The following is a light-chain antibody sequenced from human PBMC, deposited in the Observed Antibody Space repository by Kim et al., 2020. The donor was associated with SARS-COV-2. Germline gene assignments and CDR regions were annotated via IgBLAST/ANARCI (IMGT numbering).Light chain of an antibody. V-gene: IGKV3-20*01. J-gene: IGKJ4*01. CDR3: QQYDTSPR. CDR2: DAS. Sequence: LSPGERASLSCRASQSVSNNYLAWYQQKPGQAPRLLIYDASSRATGIPDRFSGSVSGTDFTLTISRLEPEDFAVYFCQQYDTSPRFGGGTKVDIK. CDR1: QSVSNNY.